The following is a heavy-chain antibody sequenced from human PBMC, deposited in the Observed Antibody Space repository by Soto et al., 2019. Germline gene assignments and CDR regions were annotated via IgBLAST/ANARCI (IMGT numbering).Heavy chain of an antibody. Sequence: GSLRLSCDASGXTLSDYYMSWIRQAPGKGLEWVSYISSVGTTTYYADSVKGRFSISMDNAKNSLYLQMNRLRAEDTAVYFCAKDQEGSGSHWLGYNYYGMDVRGQGTTVTVSS. CDR1: GXTLSDYY. CDR3: AKDQEGSGSHWLGYNYYGMDV. CDR2: ISSVGTTT. J-gene: IGHJ6*02. V-gene: IGHV3-11*01. D-gene: IGHD3-10*01.